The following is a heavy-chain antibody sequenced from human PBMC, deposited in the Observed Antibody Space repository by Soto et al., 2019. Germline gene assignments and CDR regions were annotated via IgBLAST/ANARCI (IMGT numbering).Heavy chain of an antibody. J-gene: IGHJ6*02. CDR2: VIPIFGTP. CDR1: GGTFSTYA. V-gene: IGHV1-69*01. Sequence: QVQLVQSGAEVKKPGSSVQVSCKAPGGTFSTYAISWVRQAPGQGLEWMGGVIPIFGTPKYAQKFQGRVAITADESTSTGYMELRSLRSEDTAVYYCARSQGGSSSLDIYYYYYYGMDVWGQGTTVTVSS. D-gene: IGHD2-15*01. CDR3: ARSQGGSSSLDIYYYYYYGMDV.